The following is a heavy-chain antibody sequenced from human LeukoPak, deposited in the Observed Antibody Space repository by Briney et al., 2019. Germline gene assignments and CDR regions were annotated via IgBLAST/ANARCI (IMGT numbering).Heavy chain of an antibody. V-gene: IGHV3-33*01. CDR2: IWYDGSNK. J-gene: IGHJ4*02. CDR3: ASGGHYYDSSGCDY. Sequence: GGSLRLSCAASGFTFSSYGMHWVRQAPGKGLEWVAVIWYDGSNKYYADSVKGRFTISRDNSKNTLYLQMNSLRAEDTAVYYCASGGHYYDSSGCDYWGQGTLVTVSS. D-gene: IGHD3-22*01. CDR1: GFTFSSYG.